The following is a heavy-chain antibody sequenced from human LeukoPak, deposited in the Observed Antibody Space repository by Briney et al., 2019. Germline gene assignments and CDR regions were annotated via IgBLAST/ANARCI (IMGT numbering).Heavy chain of an antibody. CDR3: ARRPRAPDI. V-gene: IGHV4-59*01. J-gene: IGHJ3*02. CDR1: SDAITSY. Sequence: KSSETLSLTCIIPSDAITSYWSWIRQPPGKGLEFLGYIFHTGIIKYNPSLGSRLTISLDTSKRQLSLRLTSVTAADTANYFCARRPRAPDIWGQGTMVTVSS. CDR2: IFHTGII.